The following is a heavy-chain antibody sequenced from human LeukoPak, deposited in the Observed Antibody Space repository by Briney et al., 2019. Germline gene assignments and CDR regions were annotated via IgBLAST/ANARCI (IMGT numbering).Heavy chain of an antibody. CDR3: AKGRTYYDILTGYDY. CDR1: GLTVSSYA. V-gene: IGHV3-23*01. J-gene: IGHJ4*02. Sequence: GGSLRLSCPASGLTVSSYAMGWVRQVPGEGLGWVSGISGSGGSTYYADSVKGRCTISRDNSKNTLYLQVNSLSAEDTTVYYCAKGRTYYDILTGYDYWGQGTLVTVS. D-gene: IGHD3-9*01. CDR2: ISGSGGST.